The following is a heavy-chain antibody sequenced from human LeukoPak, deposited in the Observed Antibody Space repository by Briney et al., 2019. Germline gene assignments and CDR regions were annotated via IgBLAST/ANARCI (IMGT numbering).Heavy chain of an antibody. CDR2: IYYSGST. Sequence: PSETLSLTCTVSGGSFSSSSYYWGWIRQPPGKGLEWIGSIYYSGSTYYNPSLKSRVTISVDTSKNQFSLKLSSVTAADTAVYYCARRPFGYSYGQHFDYWGQGTLVTVSS. CDR1: GGSFSSSSYY. V-gene: IGHV4-39*01. CDR3: ARRPFGYSYGQHFDY. D-gene: IGHD5-18*01. J-gene: IGHJ4*02.